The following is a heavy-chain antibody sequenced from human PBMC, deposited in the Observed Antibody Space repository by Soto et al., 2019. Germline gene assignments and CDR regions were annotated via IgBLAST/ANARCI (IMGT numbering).Heavy chain of an antibody. D-gene: IGHD1-20*01. J-gene: IGHJ4*02. CDR3: ARGITLPTPLDY. V-gene: IGHV1-3*05. CDR1: GYTFTSYA. Sequence: QVQLVQSGAEEKKPGASVKVSCKASGYTFTSYAMHWVRQAPGQRLEGMGWINAGNGNTKYSQKFKGRVTITRDTAASTAYMELSSLRSEDTAVYYCARGITLPTPLDYGGQGTLVTVSS. CDR2: INAGNGNT.